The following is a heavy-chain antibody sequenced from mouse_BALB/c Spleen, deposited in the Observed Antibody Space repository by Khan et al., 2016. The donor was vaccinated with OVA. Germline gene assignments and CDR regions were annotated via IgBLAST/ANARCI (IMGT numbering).Heavy chain of an antibody. CDR1: GYTFTDFT. D-gene: IGHD2-12*01. Sequence: QIQFVQSGAELVRPGVSVKISCKGSGYTFTDFTMHWVKQSHAKSLEWIGIVNTYYGDATYNQKFKGKATMTVDKSSSTAYMVLARLTSEDYAMYYCASGGGEDSFAYWGQGTLVTVSA. CDR2: VNTYYGDA. CDR3: ASGGGEDSFAY. V-gene: IGHV1S137*01. J-gene: IGHJ3*01.